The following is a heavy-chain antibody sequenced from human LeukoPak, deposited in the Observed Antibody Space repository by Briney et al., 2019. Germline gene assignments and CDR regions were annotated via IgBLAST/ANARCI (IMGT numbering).Heavy chain of an antibody. Sequence: SETLSLTCAVSGHSINSGYFWGWIRQPPGRGLEWIGSIFQSGTTYYNPSLKSRVTISLDTSKNHFALNLTSVPAADTAVYFCARAEGGLRFMGRGVTIPSPDYWGQGTLVTVSS. D-gene: IGHD3-10*01. CDR3: ARAEGGLRFMGRGVTIPSPDY. J-gene: IGHJ4*02. V-gene: IGHV4-38-2*01. CDR1: GHSINSGYF. CDR2: IFQSGTT.